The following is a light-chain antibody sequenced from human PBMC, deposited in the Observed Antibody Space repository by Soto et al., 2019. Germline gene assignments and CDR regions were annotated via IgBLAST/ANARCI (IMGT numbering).Light chain of an antibody. CDR3: AAWDESLNGPV. Sequence: QAVVTQPPSASGTPGQRVTISCSGSRSNIGSNTVNWYQQLPGAAPKLLIYTNFQRPSGVPDRFSGSKSGTSASLAISGLQSEDEADYYCAAWDESLNGPVFGGGTKLTVL. CDR1: RSNIGSNT. J-gene: IGLJ2*01. CDR2: TNF. V-gene: IGLV1-44*01.